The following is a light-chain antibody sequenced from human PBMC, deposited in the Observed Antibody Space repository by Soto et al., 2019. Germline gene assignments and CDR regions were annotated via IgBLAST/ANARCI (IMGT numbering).Light chain of an antibody. CDR3: QNYKSAPRT. CDR2: AAS. CDR1: QGISNS. V-gene: IGKV1-27*01. Sequence: DIQMTQSPSSLSASIGDRVTISCRASQGISNSLAWYQQKAGEVPKLLIYAASTSHSGVPSRFRGSGSGTDFTLTISSLQPEDVATYYCQNYKSAPRTFGQGPKVEIK. J-gene: IGKJ1*01.